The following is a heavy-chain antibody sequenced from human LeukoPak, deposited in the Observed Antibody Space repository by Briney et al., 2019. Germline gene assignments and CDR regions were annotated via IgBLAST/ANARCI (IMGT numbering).Heavy chain of an antibody. Sequence: GGSLRLSCAASGFTFSSSGMHRVRQAPGKGLEWVAFIRYDGTSKYYADSVKGRFTISRDNSKNTVYLQMNSLRAEDTAVYYCAKETRGSYSDYWGQGTLVTVSS. D-gene: IGHD1-26*01. CDR3: AKETRGSYSDY. V-gene: IGHV3-30*02. J-gene: IGHJ4*02. CDR1: GFTFSSSG. CDR2: IRYDGTSK.